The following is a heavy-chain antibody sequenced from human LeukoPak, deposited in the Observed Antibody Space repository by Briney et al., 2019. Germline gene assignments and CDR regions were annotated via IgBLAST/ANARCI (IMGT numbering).Heavy chain of an antibody. Sequence: AGKSLRLSCVASGFTFSSYAMHWVRQAPGKGLEWVAVIPYDGRNKYYADSVKGRFTISRDNTRNTLYLQMNSLRVEDTAVYYCARDSSGWLQLSPTFDYWGQGTLVTVSS. V-gene: IGHV3-30*04. D-gene: IGHD5-24*01. CDR2: IPYDGRNK. CDR3: ARDSSGWLQLSPTFDY. J-gene: IGHJ4*02. CDR1: GFTFSSYA.